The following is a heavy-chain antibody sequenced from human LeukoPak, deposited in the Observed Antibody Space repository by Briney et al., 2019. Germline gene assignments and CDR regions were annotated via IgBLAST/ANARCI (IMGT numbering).Heavy chain of an antibody. CDR1: GGSVSSGTYY. V-gene: IGHV4-61*02. D-gene: IGHD3-22*01. CDR2: IYTSGST. J-gene: IGHJ4*02. CDR3: AREGYYFDSSDYPIVTSY. Sequence: SETLSLTCTVSGGSVSSGTYYWSWIRQPAGKGLEWIGRIYTSGSTNYNPSLKSRVTISVDTSKNQFSLKLSSVTAADTAVYYCAREGYYFDSSDYPIVTSYWGQGTLVTVSS.